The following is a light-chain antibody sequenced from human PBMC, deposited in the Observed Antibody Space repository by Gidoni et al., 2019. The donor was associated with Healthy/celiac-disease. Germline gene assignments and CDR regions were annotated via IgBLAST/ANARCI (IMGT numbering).Light chain of an antibody. CDR2: DAS. J-gene: IGKJ4*01. CDR3: QQRSNWLALT. V-gene: IGKV3-11*01. CDR1: QSVSSY. Sequence: EIVLTQSPATLSLSPGERATLSCRASQSVSSYLAWYQQKPGQAPRLLIYDASNRATGIPARFSGSGSGTDFTLTSSSLEPEDCAVYYCQQRSNWLALTFGGGTKVEIK.